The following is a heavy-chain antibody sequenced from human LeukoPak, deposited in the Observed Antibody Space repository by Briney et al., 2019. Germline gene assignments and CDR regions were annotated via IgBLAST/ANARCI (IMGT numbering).Heavy chain of an antibody. V-gene: IGHV3-48*03. CDR2: ISSSGNTI. CDR1: GFTFSSYA. J-gene: IGHJ4*02. CDR3: ARQMYYDFWSGYSTFDY. Sequence: GGSLRLSCEASGFTFSSYAMNWVRQAPGKGLEWVSYISSSGNTIYYADSVKGRFTISRDNAKNSLYLQMNSLRAEDTAVYYCARQMYYDFWSGYSTFDYWSQGTLVTVSP. D-gene: IGHD3-3*01.